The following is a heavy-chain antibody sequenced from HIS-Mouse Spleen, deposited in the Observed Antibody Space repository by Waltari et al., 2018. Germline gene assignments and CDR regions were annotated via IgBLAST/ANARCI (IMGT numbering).Heavy chain of an antibody. J-gene: IGHJ2*01. CDR2: IYYSGST. D-gene: IGHD6-13*01. V-gene: IGHV4-39*07. CDR3: AREIPYSSSWYDWYFDL. CDR1: GGSISSSSYY. Sequence: QLQLQESGQGLVQPSETLSLTCTVSGGSISSSSYYWGWIRQPPGRVLEWIGSIYYSGSTYYNPSLKSRVTISVDTSNNQFSPKLSSVTAADTAVYYCAREIPYSSSWYDWYFDLWGRGTLVTVSS.